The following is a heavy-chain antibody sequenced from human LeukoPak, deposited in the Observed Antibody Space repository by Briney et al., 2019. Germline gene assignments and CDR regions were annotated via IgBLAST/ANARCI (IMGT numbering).Heavy chain of an antibody. D-gene: IGHD2-2*03. V-gene: IGHV6-1*01. CDR1: XXSVSSNSAX. CDR2: TYYRSKWYN. J-gene: IGHJ4*02. CDR3: ARCISGYDTTYYFDY. Sequence: XCXXSXXSVSSNSAXWDWIRQSPSRGLEWLGRTYYRSKWYNDYAVSVKSRITINPDTSKNQFSLQLNSVTPEDTAVYYCARCISGYDTTYYFDYWGQGTLVTVSS.